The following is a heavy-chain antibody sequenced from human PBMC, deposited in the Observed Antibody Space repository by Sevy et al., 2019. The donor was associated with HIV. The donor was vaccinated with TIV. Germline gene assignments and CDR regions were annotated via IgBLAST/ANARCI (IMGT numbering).Heavy chain of an antibody. D-gene: IGHD2-8*01. Sequence: GGSLRLSCAASGFTFSKYSMSWVRQPPGKGLEWVSTLSFGCGEINYADSVKGRFTISSDNSKSSVYLQMNNLRPEDTAVYYCAREGCNKPHDYWGQGTLVTVSS. V-gene: IGHV3-23*01. J-gene: IGHJ4*02. CDR3: AREGCNKPHDY. CDR2: LSFGCGEI. CDR1: GFTFSKYS.